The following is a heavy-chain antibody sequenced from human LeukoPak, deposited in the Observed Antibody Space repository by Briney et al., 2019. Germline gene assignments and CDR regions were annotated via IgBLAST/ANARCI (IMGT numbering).Heavy chain of an antibody. CDR3: ARDGNWFDP. CDR1: GFTFNNYA. Sequence: GGSLRLSCAASGFTFNNYAMSWVRQAPGKGLEWVSDINGGGGRTYYAVSVKGRFTISRDNAKNSLYLQMNSLRAEDTAVYYCARDGNWFDPWGQGTLVTVSS. CDR2: INGGGGRT. V-gene: IGHV3-23*01. J-gene: IGHJ5*02.